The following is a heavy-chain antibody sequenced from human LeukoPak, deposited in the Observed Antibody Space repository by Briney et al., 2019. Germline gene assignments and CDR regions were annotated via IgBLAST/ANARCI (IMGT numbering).Heavy chain of an antibody. CDR3: ARSANMQSYYYYGMDV. CDR2: IDPSDSYT. CDR1: GYSFTSYW. Sequence: GESLKISCKGSGYSFTSYWISWVRQMPGEGLEWMGRIDPSDSYTNYSPSFQGHVTISADKSISTAYLQWSSLKASDTAMYYCARSANMQSYYYYGMDVWGQGTTVTVSS. D-gene: IGHD1/OR15-1a*01. J-gene: IGHJ6*02. V-gene: IGHV5-10-1*01.